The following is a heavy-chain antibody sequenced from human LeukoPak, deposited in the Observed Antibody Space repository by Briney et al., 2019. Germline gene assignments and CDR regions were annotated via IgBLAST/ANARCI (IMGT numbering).Heavy chain of an antibody. J-gene: IGHJ3*02. CDR2: ISSSSYI. V-gene: IGHV3-21*01. Sequence: GGSLRLSCAASGFTFSSYSMNWVRQAPGKGLEWVSSISSSSYIYYADSVKGRFTISRDNAKNSLYLQMNSLRAEDTAVYYCARDLAGPPQEAFDIWGQGTMVTVSS. CDR1: GFTFSSYS. CDR3: ARDLAGPPQEAFDI.